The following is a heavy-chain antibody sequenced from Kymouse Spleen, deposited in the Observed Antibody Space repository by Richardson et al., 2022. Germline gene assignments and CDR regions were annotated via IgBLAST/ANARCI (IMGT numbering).Heavy chain of an antibody. CDR1: GGSISSSSYY. V-gene: IGHV4-39*01. Sequence: QLQLQESGPGLVKPSETLSLTCTVSGGSISSSSYYWGWIRQPPGKGLEWIGSIYYSGSTYYNPSLKSRVTISVDTSKNQFSLKLSSVTAADTAVYYCARHEDDFWSGYRGTFDYWGQGTLVTVSS. J-gene: IGHJ4*02. CDR3: ARHEDDFWSGYRGTFDY. D-gene: IGHD3-3*01. CDR2: IYYSGST.